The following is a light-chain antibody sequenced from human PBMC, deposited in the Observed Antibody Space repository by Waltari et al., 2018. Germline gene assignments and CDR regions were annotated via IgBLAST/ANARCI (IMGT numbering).Light chain of an antibody. CDR3: QQYDNWLGT. Sequence: EIVMTQSPATLSVFPGERATLSCRASQSIRSNLAWYQHKPGQAPRLLIYGASTRATGIPARFSVSGSGTEFTLTISSLQSEDFAVYFCQQYDNWLGTFGHGTKVEIK. CDR2: GAS. V-gene: IGKV3-15*01. CDR1: QSIRSN. J-gene: IGKJ1*01.